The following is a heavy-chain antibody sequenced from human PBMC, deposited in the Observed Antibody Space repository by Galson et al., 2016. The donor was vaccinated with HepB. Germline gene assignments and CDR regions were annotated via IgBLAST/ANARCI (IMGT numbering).Heavy chain of an antibody. J-gene: IGHJ6*02. V-gene: IGHV3-64D*06. D-gene: IGHD3-16*02. Sequence: SLRLSCATSGFTLSNYAMHWVRQAPGKGLESVASMNYHGGSTYYADSVRGRFTISRDNSNMFLQMNSLRAEDTAVYYCVKDGLKSLYSPSSHGLDVWGQGTTVTVSS. CDR3: VKDGLKSLYSPSSHGLDV. CDR1: GFTLSNYA. CDR2: MNYHGGST.